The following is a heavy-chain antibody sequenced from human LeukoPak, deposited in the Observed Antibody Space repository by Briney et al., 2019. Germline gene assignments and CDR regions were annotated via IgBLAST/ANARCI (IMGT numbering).Heavy chain of an antibody. Sequence: SETLSLPCTVSSDSLSSGSCYWRSIPQPPGKGLEWIGYIYYSGSANYNPSLESRVTISVDTSKNQFSLKLSSVTAADTAVYYCASLWLGEFHYWGQGTLVTVSS. D-gene: IGHD3-10*01. V-gene: IGHV4-61*01. CDR2: IYYSGSA. J-gene: IGHJ4*02. CDR3: ASLWLGEFHY. CDR1: SDSLSSGSCY.